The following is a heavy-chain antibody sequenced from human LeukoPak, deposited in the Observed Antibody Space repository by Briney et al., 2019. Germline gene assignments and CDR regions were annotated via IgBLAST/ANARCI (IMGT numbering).Heavy chain of an antibody. CDR2: IYTSGST. D-gene: IGHD1-26*01. Sequence: PSETLFLTCTVSGGSISSYYWSWIRQPAGKGLEWIGRIYTSGSTNYNPSLKSRVTMSVDTSKNQFSLRLSSVTAADTAVYYCARDAPDDSTGWVADAFDIWGQGTMVTVSS. V-gene: IGHV4-4*07. CDR3: ARDAPDDSTGWVADAFDI. J-gene: IGHJ3*02. CDR1: GGSISSYY.